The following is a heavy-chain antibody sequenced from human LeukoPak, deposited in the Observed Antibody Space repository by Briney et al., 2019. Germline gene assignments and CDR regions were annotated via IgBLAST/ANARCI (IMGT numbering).Heavy chain of an antibody. D-gene: IGHD3-3*01. Sequence: SETLSLTCAVSGGSISSSNWWSWVRQPPGKGLEWIGEIYHSGSTNYNPSLKSRVTISVDKSKNQFSLKLSSVTAADTAVYYCARARTVRFLEWLPFGYWGQGTLVTVSS. J-gene: IGHJ4*02. V-gene: IGHV4-4*02. CDR3: ARARTVRFLEWLPFGY. CDR1: GGSISSSNW. CDR2: IYHSGST.